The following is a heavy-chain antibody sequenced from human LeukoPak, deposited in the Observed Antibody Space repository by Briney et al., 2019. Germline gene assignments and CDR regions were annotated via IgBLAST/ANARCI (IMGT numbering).Heavy chain of an antibody. V-gene: IGHV4-59*08. Sequence: SETLSLTCTVSGGSISSYYWSWIRQPPGKGLEWIGYIYYSGSTNYNPSLKSRVTISVDTSKNQFSLKLSSVTAADTAVYYCASPRYYYYDSSGYYFYWGQGTLVTVSS. J-gene: IGHJ4*02. CDR3: ASPRYYYYDSSGYYFY. CDR1: GGSISSYY. CDR2: IYYSGST. D-gene: IGHD3-22*01.